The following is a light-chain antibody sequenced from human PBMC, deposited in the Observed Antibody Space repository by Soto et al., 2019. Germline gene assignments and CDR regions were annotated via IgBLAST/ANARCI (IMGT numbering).Light chain of an antibody. CDR2: HAS. CDR3: QQYNRYS. Sequence: DIRMTQSPSPLSGSVGDRVTITCQASQTIRSWLAWYQQKPGTAPQVLIYHASNLQSGVPSRFSGSGSGTEFTLTISSLQPDDLATYYCQQYNRYSFGQGTKVDIK. CDR1: QTIRSW. V-gene: IGKV1-5*01. J-gene: IGKJ1*01.